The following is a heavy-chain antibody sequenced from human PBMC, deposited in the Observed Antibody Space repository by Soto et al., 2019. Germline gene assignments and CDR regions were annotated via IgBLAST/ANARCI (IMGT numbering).Heavy chain of an antibody. D-gene: IGHD3-22*01. CDR3: AHYSSDSYSFDC. CDR1: GFSLSTSGVG. J-gene: IGHJ4*02. CDR2: IYWDDDK. V-gene: IGHV2-5*02. Sequence: QITLKESGPTLVKPTQTLTLTCTFLGFSLSTSGVGVGWIREPPGKALEWLTVIYWDDDKRYSPSLRSRVTLTEDTSKNLVVRTMTDMDPVDSATYYCAHYSSDSYSFDCWGQGTLVTVSS.